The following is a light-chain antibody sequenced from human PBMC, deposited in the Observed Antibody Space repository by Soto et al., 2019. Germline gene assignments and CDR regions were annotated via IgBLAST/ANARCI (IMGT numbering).Light chain of an antibody. J-gene: IGLJ2*01. CDR3: SSYTSSSTVV. CDR1: SSDVGGYNY. V-gene: IGLV2-14*01. Sequence: QSVLTQPASVSGSPGQSITISCTGTSSDVGGYNYVSWYQQHADKAPKLMIYEVSNRPSGVSNRFSGSKSGNTASLTISGLQAEDEADYYCSSYTSSSTVVFGGGTKVTVL. CDR2: EVS.